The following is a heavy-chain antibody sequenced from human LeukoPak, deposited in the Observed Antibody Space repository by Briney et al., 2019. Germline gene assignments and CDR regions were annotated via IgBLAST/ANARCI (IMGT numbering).Heavy chain of an antibody. V-gene: IGHV4-59*01. J-gene: IGHJ5*02. CDR3: ARAGGYYGDYSNWFDP. Sequence: PSETLSLTCTVSGGSISSYYWSWIRQPPGKGLEWIGYIYYSGSTNYNPSLKSRVTISVDTSKDQFSLKLSSVTAADTAVYYCARAGGYYGDYSNWFDPWGQGTLVTVSS. CDR1: GGSISSYY. D-gene: IGHD4-17*01. CDR2: IYYSGST.